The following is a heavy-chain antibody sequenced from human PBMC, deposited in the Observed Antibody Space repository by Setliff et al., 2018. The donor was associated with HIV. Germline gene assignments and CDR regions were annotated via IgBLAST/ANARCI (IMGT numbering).Heavy chain of an antibody. Sequence: SETLSLTCSVFGGSIPGYRWCWIRQSPGKGLEWIGFIHMNGNSVYNPSLKSRVTLSGDASKNQFSLKLTSVTVADTAVYYCARVAVGGTGPDSWGQGTLVTVSS. CDR3: ARVAVGGTGPDS. D-gene: IGHD1-1*01. V-gene: IGHV4-4*08. J-gene: IGHJ4*02. CDR1: GGSIPGYR. CDR2: IHMNGNS.